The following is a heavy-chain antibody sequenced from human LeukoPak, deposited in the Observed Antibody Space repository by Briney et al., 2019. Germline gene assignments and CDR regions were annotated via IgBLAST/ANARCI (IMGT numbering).Heavy chain of an antibody. J-gene: IGHJ1*01. CDR1: GYTFTSYG. Sequence: ASVKVSCKASGYTFTSYGISWVRQAPGQGLEWMGWISAYNGNTNYAQKLQGRVTMTTDTSTSTAYMELRSLRSDDTAVYYCASRFSSSWYGGEYFQHWGQGTLVTVSS. V-gene: IGHV1-18*01. D-gene: IGHD6-13*01. CDR3: ASRFSSSWYGGEYFQH. CDR2: ISAYNGNT.